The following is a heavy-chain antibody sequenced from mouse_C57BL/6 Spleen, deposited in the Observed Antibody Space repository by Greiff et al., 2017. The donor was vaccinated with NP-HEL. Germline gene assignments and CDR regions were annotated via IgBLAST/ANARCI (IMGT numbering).Heavy chain of an antibody. V-gene: IGHV5-6*01. CDR3: ARWAYYGNYPYAMDY. J-gene: IGHJ4*01. CDR2: ISSGGSYT. Sequence: EVKLVESGGDLVKPGGSLKLSCAASGFTFSSYGMSWVRQTPDKRLEWVATISSGGSYTYYPDSVKGRFTISRDNAKNTLYLQMSSLKSEDTAMYYCARWAYYGNYPYAMDYWGQGTSVTVSS. CDR1: GFTFSSYG. D-gene: IGHD2-10*01.